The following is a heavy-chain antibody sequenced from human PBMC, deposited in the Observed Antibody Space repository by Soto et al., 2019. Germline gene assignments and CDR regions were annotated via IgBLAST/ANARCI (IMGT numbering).Heavy chain of an antibody. Sequence: LRLSCAASGFTFSSYEMNWVRQAPGKGLEWVSYISSSGSTIYYADSVKGRFTISRDNAKNSLYPQMNSLRAEDTAVYYCAREQTRITMIVVALDAFDIWGQGTMVTVS. CDR3: AREQTRITMIVVALDAFDI. CDR2: ISSSGSTI. V-gene: IGHV3-48*03. CDR1: GFTFSSYE. D-gene: IGHD3-22*01. J-gene: IGHJ3*02.